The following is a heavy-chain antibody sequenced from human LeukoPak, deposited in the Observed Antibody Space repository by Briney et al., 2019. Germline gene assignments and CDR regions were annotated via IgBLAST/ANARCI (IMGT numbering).Heavy chain of an antibody. J-gene: IGHJ4*02. V-gene: IGHV3-73*01. CDR2: IRSKANSYAT. D-gene: IGHD3-3*01. CDR1: GFTFSGSA. CDR3: TSPSITIFGVDTKDY. Sequence: GGSLRLSCAASGFTFSGSAMHWVRQASGKGLEWVGRIRSKANSYATAYAASVKGRFTISRDDSKNTAYLQMNSLKTEDTAVYYCTSPSITIFGVDTKDYWGQGTLVTVSS.